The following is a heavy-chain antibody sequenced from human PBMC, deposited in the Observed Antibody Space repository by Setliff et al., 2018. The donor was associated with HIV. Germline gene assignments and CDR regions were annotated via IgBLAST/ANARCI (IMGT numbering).Heavy chain of an antibody. J-gene: IGHJ4*02. CDR2: LYTSGST. CDR1: GGSISSGSYY. V-gene: IGHV4-61*02. D-gene: IGHD1-1*01. Sequence: SETLSLTCTVSGGSISSGSYYWSWIRQPAGRGLEWIGRLYTSGSTNYSPSLKSRVTISVDTSKNQFSLRLKSVTAAETAVYYCARGGDGYNPGGGTFDHWGQGTLVTVSS. CDR3: ARGGDGYNPGGGTFDH.